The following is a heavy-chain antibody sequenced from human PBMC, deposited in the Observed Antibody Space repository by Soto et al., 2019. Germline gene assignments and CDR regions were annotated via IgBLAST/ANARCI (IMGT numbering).Heavy chain of an antibody. CDR3: ARGRHDFWSGYYGMDV. CDR2: IIPIFGTA. V-gene: IGHV1-69*13. Sequence: GASVKVSCKASGGTFSSYAISWVRQAPGQGLEWMGGIIPIFGTANYAQKFQGRVTITADESTSTAYMELSSLRSEDTAVYYCARGRHDFWSGYYGMDVWGQGTTVTVSS. CDR1: GGTFSSYA. J-gene: IGHJ6*02. D-gene: IGHD3-3*01.